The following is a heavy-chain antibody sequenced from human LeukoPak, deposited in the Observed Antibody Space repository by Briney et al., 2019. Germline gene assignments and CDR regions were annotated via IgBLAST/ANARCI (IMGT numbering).Heavy chain of an antibody. V-gene: IGHV3-23*01. Sequence: GGSLRLSCAASGFTFSSYAMGWVRQAPGKGLEWVSVISGSGGSTYYADSVKGRFTISRDNSKNTLYLQMNSLRAEDTAVYYCAKAPRGGNGNYFDYWGQGTLVTVSS. CDR3: AKAPRGGNGNYFDY. J-gene: IGHJ4*02. D-gene: IGHD3-10*01. CDR1: GFTFSSYA. CDR2: ISGSGGST.